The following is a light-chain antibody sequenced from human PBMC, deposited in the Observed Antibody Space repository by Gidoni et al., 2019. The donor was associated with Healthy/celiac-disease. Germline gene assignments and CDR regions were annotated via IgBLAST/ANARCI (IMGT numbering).Light chain of an antibody. J-gene: IGKJ1*01. Sequence: DIQTTQSPSSLSASVGDRVTVTCRASQSISSYLNWYQQIPGKAPKLLIYAASSLQSGVPSRFSGSGSGTDFTLTISSLQPEDFATYYCQQSYSTPQTFGQGTKVEIK. CDR2: AAS. CDR3: QQSYSTPQT. CDR1: QSISSY. V-gene: IGKV1-39*01.